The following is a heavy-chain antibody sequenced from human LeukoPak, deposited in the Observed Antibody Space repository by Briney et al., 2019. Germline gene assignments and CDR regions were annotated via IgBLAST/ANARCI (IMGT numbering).Heavy chain of an antibody. D-gene: IGHD2-8*01. CDR2: IYTSGST. Sequence: SETLSLTCAVSGYSISSGSYYWSWIRQPAGKGLEWIGRIYTSGSTNYNPSLKSRVTISVDTSKNQFSLKLSSVTAADTAVYYCARLGYCTNGVCYDIDYWGQGTLVTVSS. CDR3: ARLGYCTNGVCYDIDY. V-gene: IGHV4-61*02. CDR1: GYSISSGSYY. J-gene: IGHJ4*02.